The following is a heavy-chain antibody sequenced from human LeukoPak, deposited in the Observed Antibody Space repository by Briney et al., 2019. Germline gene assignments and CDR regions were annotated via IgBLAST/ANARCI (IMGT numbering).Heavy chain of an antibody. CDR1: GGTFSSYA. Sequence: ASVKVSCKASGGTFSSYAISWVRQAPGQGLEWMGRIIPILGIANYAQKFQGRVTITTDESTSTAYMELSSLRSEDTAVYYCARVGDYVHYWGQGTLVTVSS. V-gene: IGHV1-69*04. J-gene: IGHJ4*02. CDR3: ARVGDYVHY. CDR2: IIPILGIA.